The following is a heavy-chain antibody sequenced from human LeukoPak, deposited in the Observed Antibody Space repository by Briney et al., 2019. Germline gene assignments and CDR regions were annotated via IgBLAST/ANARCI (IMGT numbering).Heavy chain of an antibody. Sequence: PSETLSLTCTVSGGSISSYYWSWIRQPPGKGLEWIGYIYYSGSTNYNPSLKSRVTISVDTSKNQFSLKLSSVTAADTAVYYCARDGDRGGYIWGQGTLVTVSS. D-gene: IGHD5-24*01. J-gene: IGHJ4*02. V-gene: IGHV4-59*12. CDR3: ARDGDRGGYI. CDR1: GGSISSYY. CDR2: IYYSGST.